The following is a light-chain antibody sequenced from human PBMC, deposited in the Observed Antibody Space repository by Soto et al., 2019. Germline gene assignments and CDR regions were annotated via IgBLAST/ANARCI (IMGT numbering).Light chain of an antibody. CDR3: HQYNSWPPGT. J-gene: IGKJ2*01. Sequence: EIVLTQSPGTLSLSPGERSTLSCRASQSVSSSLAWYQQKPGQAPRLLISDASTRATGIPARFSGSGSGTEFTLTISSLQSEDFALYYCHQYNSWPPGTFGQGTKVDIK. CDR2: DAS. V-gene: IGKV3-15*01. CDR1: QSVSSS.